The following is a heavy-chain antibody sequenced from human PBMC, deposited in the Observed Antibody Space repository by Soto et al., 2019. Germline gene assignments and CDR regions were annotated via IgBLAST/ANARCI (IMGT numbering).Heavy chain of an antibody. Sequence: LXLSGAASVFTFTNYAMSWVRQAPGKGPEWVSGILGSGHTTFYADSVKGRFIVSRDNSKNTLSLQMNSLRAEDTAVYYCAKDPNTDYVGAFEFWGHGTMVTVSS. CDR3: AKDPNTDYVGAFEF. D-gene: IGHD3-10*02. CDR2: ILGSGHTT. V-gene: IGHV3-23*01. J-gene: IGHJ3*01. CDR1: VFTFTNYA.